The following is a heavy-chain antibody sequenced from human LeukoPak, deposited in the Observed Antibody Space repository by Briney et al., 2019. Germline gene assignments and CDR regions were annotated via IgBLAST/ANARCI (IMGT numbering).Heavy chain of an antibody. D-gene: IGHD3-10*01. CDR2: MNPNCGDT. CDR3: TRSGFGGGVHFDF. Sequence: ASVKVSCKASGYTFTNYDINWVRQAAGQGLEWMGWMNPNCGDTDYVLKFRGKVTMTRDTPTSTAYMELSSLTYEDSAIYYCTRSGFGGGVHFDFWGQGTPVTVSS. J-gene: IGHJ4*02. CDR1: GYTFTNYD. V-gene: IGHV1-8*01.